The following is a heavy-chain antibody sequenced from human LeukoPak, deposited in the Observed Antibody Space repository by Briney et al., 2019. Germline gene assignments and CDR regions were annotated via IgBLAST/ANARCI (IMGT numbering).Heavy chain of an antibody. Sequence: ASVKVSCKASGYTFTGYYIHWVRQAPGQGLEWMGWINPNSGGTNYAQKFQGRVTMTRDTSISTAYMELSRLRSDDTAVYYCAREPVVLVPAAIFNSFDPWGQGTLVTVSS. D-gene: IGHD2-2*01. CDR2: INPNSGGT. V-gene: IGHV1-2*02. CDR3: AREPVVLVPAAIFNSFDP. J-gene: IGHJ5*02. CDR1: GYTFTGYY.